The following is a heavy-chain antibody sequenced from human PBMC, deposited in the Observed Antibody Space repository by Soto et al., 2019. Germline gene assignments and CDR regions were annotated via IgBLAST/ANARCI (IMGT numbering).Heavy chain of an antibody. D-gene: IGHD3-22*01. V-gene: IGHV4-30-4*08. J-gene: IGHJ4*02. CDR3: ASAFDDSSGYYGGLGY. CDR1: GGSISTGDYC. Sequence: LSLTCTVSGGSISTGDYCWSWFRQPPGKGLEWIGYIYYTGSTYFNPSLKSRLTISVDTSKNQLSLKLTSVTAADTAVYYCASAFDDSSGYYGGLGYWGQGTLVTVSS. CDR2: IYYTGST.